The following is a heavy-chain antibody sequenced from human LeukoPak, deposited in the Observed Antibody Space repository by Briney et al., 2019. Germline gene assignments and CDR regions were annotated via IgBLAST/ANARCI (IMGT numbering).Heavy chain of an antibody. CDR2: IYTSGST. CDR3: ARVSCTSAACSYFYYMDA. J-gene: IGHJ6*03. V-gene: IGHV4-4*07. D-gene: IGHD2-2*01. Sequence: PSETLSLTCTVSGVSISPYYWSWIRLPAGKGLEWIGRIYTSGSTNYNPSLKSRVTMSMDTSKNQFSLRLTSVTAADTAVYHCARVSCTSAACSYFYYMDAWGKGTTVTVSS. CDR1: GVSISPYY.